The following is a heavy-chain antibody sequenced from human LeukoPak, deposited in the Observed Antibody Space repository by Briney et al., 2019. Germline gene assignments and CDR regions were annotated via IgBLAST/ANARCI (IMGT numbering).Heavy chain of an antibody. J-gene: IGHJ4*02. V-gene: IGHV3-7*01. CDR1: GFTFSAYW. Sequence: GGSLRLSCVASGFTFSAYWMTWVRQAPGTGLEWVASIMQDGSQKYYVDSVKGRFTIFRDNAKNSLYLQMDSLRVEDTAVYYCARYFNINGYSSLRGDYWGQGTLVTVSS. CDR2: IMQDGSQK. D-gene: IGHD3-22*01. CDR3: ARYFNINGYSSLRGDY.